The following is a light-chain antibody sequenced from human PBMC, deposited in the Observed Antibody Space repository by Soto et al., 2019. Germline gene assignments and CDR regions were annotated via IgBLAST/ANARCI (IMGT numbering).Light chain of an antibody. CDR3: QQRNTWPLT. CDR1: ESLGKT. V-gene: IGKV3-11*01. Sequence: EIVLTQSPATLSLSPGDRATLSCRASESLGKTLAWYQQKPGQAPRLLIYHVFKRVTGIPARFSGSGSGTDFTLTISSLDPEDFAVYYCQQRNTWPLTFGGGTKVEIK. CDR2: HVF. J-gene: IGKJ4*01.